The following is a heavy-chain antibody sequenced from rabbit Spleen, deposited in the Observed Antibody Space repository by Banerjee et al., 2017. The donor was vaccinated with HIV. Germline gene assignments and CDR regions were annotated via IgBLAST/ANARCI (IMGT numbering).Heavy chain of an antibody. CDR3: AKRDIHGGTDAFNL. CDR1: GFSFSSSDY. J-gene: IGHJ4*01. Sequence: QSLEESGGDLVKPGGTPTLTCTASGFSFSSSDYMCWVRQAPGKGLEWIACIYAGSSGGTYYASWAKGRFTISKTSSTTVTLQMTSLTAADTATYFCAKRDIHGGTDAFNLWGQGTLVTVS. D-gene: IGHD4-2*01. CDR2: IYAGSSGGT. V-gene: IGHV1S40*01.